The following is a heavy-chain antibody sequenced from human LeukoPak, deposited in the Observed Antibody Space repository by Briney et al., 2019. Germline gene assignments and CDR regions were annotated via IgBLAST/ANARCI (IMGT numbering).Heavy chain of an antibody. CDR3: AKDPTMIVVVIPDY. CDR2: ISGSGGST. CDR1: GFTFSSYA. D-gene: IGHD3-22*01. V-gene: IGHV3-23*01. Sequence: GGSLRISCAASGFTFSSYAMSWVRQAPGKGLEWVSAISGSGGSTYYADSVKGRFTISRDNSKNTLYLQMNSLRAEDTAVYYCAKDPTMIVVVIPDYWGQGTLVTVSS. J-gene: IGHJ4*02.